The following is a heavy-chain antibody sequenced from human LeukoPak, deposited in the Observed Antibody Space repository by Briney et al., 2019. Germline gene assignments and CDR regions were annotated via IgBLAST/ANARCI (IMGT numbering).Heavy chain of an antibody. CDR1: GYTFTGYY. CDR3: ARGSTIFGVDNWFDP. J-gene: IGHJ5*02. CDR2: IYPNSGGT. D-gene: IGHD3-3*01. Sequence: ASVKVSCKASGYTFTGYYIHWVRQAPGQGLEWMGWIYPNSGGTNYAQKFQGRVTMTRDTSISTAYMELSRLRSDDTAVYYCARGSTIFGVDNWFDPWGQGTLVTVSS. V-gene: IGHV1-2*02.